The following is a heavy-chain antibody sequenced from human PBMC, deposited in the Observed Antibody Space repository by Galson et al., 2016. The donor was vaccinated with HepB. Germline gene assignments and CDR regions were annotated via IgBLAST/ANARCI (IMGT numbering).Heavy chain of an antibody. Sequence: SLRLSCAASGITFSSYAMHWVRQAPGKGLEWVAVISYDGSNKYYADSVKGRFTISRDNSKNTLYLQMNSLRAEDTAVYYFARGPLTVNTYCCWFDPWGQGTLVTVSS. CDR3: ARGPLTVNTYCCWFDP. CDR1: GITFSSYA. CDR2: ISYDGSNK. J-gene: IGHJ5*02. V-gene: IGHV3-30-3*01. D-gene: IGHD4-17*01.